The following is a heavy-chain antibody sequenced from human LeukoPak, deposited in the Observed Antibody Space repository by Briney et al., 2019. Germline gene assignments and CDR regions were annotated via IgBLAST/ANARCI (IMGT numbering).Heavy chain of an antibody. CDR1: GYTFTSYG. Sequence: ASVKVSCKASGYTFTSYGISWVRQAPGQGLEWMGRISAYNGNTNYAQKLQGRVTMTTDTSTSTAYMELRSLRSDDTAVYYCARAVGKLRRYYFDYWGQGTLVTVSS. J-gene: IGHJ4*02. V-gene: IGHV1-18*01. CDR3: ARAVGKLRRYYFDY. CDR2: ISAYNGNT. D-gene: IGHD4-23*01.